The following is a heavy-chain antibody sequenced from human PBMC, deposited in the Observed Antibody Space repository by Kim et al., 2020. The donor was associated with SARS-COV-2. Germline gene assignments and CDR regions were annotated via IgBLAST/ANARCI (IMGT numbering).Heavy chain of an antibody. CDR3: AKGRSDSGFRGDYYYCMDV. V-gene: IGHV3-23*01. J-gene: IGHJ6*02. Sequence: GGSLRLSCAASEFTFSSFAMSWVRQAPGKGLEWLSVITGSGGKTYYADSVKGRFTSSRDNAENTLYLVMNSLIAQDTAMYYCAKGRSDSGFRGDYYYCMDVWGHGTRVTVAS. D-gene: IGHD2-15*01. CDR1: EFTFSSFA. CDR2: ITGSGGKT.